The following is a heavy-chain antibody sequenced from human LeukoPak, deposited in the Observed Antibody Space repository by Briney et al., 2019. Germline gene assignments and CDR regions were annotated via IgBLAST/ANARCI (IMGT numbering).Heavy chain of an antibody. D-gene: IGHD2-15*01. CDR3: SGSGGRNYYYGMDV. Sequence: SETLSLTCAVSGGSISSGGYSWSWIRQPPGKGLEWIGYIYHSGSTYYNPSLKSRVTISVDRSKNQFSLKLSSVTAADTAVYYCSGSGGRNYYYGMDVWGQGTTVTVSS. V-gene: IGHV4-30-2*01. CDR2: IYHSGST. J-gene: IGHJ6*02. CDR1: GGSISSGGYS.